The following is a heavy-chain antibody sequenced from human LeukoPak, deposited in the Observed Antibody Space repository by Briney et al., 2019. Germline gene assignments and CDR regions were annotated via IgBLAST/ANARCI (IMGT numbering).Heavy chain of an antibody. V-gene: IGHV3-23*01. CDR3: AKTTAGYSSGQHPAWPIDY. Sequence: GGSLGLSCEASGLTFGSYAMYWVRQAPGKGLEWVSGIVGSGGITQYADSVKGRFTISRDNSKNTVFLQLNSLRVEDTALYYCAKTTAGYSSGQHPAWPIDYWGPGTQVTVSS. CDR1: GLTFGSYA. J-gene: IGHJ4*02. CDR2: IVGSGGIT. D-gene: IGHD6-19*01.